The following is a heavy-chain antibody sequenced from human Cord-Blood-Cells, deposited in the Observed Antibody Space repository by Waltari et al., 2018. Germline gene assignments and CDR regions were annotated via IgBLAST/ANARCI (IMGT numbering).Heavy chain of an antibody. D-gene: IGHD6-13*01. J-gene: IGHJ2*01. CDR2: MNPNSGNT. CDR3: ARDGIAAAGTIYWYFDL. Sequence: QVQLVQSGAEVKKPGASVKVSCKASGYTFTSYDINWVRQATDQGLEWMGWMNPNSGNTGYAQKFQGRVTMTRNTSISTAYMELSSLRSEDTAVYYCARDGIAAAGTIYWYFDLWGRGTLVTVSS. V-gene: IGHV1-8*01. CDR1: GYTFTSYD.